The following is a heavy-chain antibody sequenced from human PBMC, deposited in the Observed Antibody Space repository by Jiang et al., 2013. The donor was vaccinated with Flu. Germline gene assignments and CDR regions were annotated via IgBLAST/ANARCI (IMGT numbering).Heavy chain of an antibody. J-gene: IGHJ4*02. CDR2: TYYRSKWFN. CDR3: ARGRNPNYFDY. Sequence: QTLSLTCDISGDSVSGNTIAWNWIRQSPSRGLEWLGRTYYRSKWFNDYAVSVKSRMTFSADTSRNQLSLHLNSVTPEDTAIYYCARGRNPNYFDYWGQGTLVTVSS. CDR1: GDSVSGNTIA. V-gene: IGHV6-1*01.